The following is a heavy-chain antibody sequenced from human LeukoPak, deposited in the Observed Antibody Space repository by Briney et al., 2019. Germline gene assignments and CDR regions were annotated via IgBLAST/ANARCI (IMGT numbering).Heavy chain of an antibody. CDR2: ISSDGSTT. CDR1: GFTFSSYW. J-gene: IGHJ5*02. V-gene: IGHV3-74*01. Sequence: PEGSLRLSCAASGFTFSSYWTHWVRQAPGKGLVWISRISSDGSTTIYADSVKGRFTISRDNAKNTLYLQMNSLRAEDTAVYYCARMWFGELSTFDPWGQGTLVTVSS. D-gene: IGHD3-10*01. CDR3: ARMWFGELSTFDP.